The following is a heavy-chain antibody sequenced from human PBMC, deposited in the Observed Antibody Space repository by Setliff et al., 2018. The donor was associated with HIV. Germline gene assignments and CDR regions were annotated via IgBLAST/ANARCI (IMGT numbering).Heavy chain of an antibody. CDR1: GGSFSNYY. D-gene: IGHD1-7*01. V-gene: IGHV4-34*01. J-gene: IGHJ6*03. CDR3: ARHRGMPGTTWYNHYMDV. CDR2: INHSGST. Sequence: SETLSLTCAVYGGSFSNYYWSWIRQPPGKGLEWIGEINHSGSTSYSPSLESRVTILLDTSKNQFSLRLSSVTAADTAVYYCARHRGMPGTTWYNHYMDVWGTGATVTVSS.